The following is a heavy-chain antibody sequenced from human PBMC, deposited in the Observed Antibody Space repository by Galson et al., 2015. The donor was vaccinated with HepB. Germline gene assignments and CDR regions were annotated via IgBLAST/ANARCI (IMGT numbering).Heavy chain of an antibody. Sequence: SVKVSCKASGYTFTTYGISWVRQAPGQGLEWMGWISAYNGNTNYAQKLQGRVTMTTDTSTSTAYMELRSLRSDDPAVYYCARDILTGYVEPWGQGTLVTVSS. CDR1: GYTFTTYG. CDR3: ARDILTGYVEP. V-gene: IGHV1-18*01. D-gene: IGHD3-9*01. CDR2: ISAYNGNT. J-gene: IGHJ4*02.